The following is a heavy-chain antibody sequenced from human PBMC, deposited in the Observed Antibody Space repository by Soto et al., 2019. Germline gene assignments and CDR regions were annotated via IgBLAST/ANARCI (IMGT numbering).Heavy chain of an antibody. CDR1: GFTFSSYA. CDR3: VKCTVTEAGGES. J-gene: IGHJ5*02. V-gene: IGHV3-23*04. CDR2: VRRAGTDK. Sequence: EVQLVESGGDVVRPGGSLRLSCAASGFTFSSYAMGWVRQAPGKGLEWVAGVRRAGTDKFYVDSVRGRFSISRDNSRDTVDLDMNALRGDDTAVYFCVKCTVTEAGGESWGQGTLVSVSS. D-gene: IGHD4-4*01.